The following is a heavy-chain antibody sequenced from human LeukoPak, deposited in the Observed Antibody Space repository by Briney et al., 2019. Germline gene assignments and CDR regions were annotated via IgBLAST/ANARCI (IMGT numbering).Heavy chain of an antibody. CDR2: VNHSGSA. D-gene: IGHD5-18*01. CDR3: ARGLTRGYSFGPPGF. Sequence: PSETLSLTCAAYCGSVNHYYWSWIRQPPGQGLELIGEVNHSGSATYNPSLKSRVAISVDTSENQISLKLTSVTAADTAVYYCARGLTRGYSFGPPGFWGQGTLVAVSS. V-gene: IGHV4-34*01. CDR1: CGSVNHYY. J-gene: IGHJ4*02.